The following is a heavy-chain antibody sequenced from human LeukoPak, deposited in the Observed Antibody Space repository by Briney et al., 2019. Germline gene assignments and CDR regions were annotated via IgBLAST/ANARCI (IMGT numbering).Heavy chain of an antibody. D-gene: IGHD4-17*01. CDR2: LYRDGTT. CDR1: GFDVSSNY. J-gene: IGHJ4*02. CDR3: ARVGYYGDYALALDH. Sequence: GGSLRLSCVASGFDVSSNYMSWVRQAPGKGLDWVSLLYRDGTTYYAESVKGRFTISRDSSKSTLYLQMNSLTVEDTALYYCARVGYYGDYALALDHWGQRTLVSVSS. V-gene: IGHV3-53*01.